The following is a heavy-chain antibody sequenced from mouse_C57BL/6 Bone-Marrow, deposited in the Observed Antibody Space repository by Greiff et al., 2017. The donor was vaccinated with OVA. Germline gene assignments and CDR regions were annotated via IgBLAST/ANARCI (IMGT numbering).Heavy chain of an antibody. J-gene: IGHJ3*01. D-gene: IGHD1-1*01. CDR1: GYTFTSYW. Sequence: VQLQQPGAELVKPGASVKLSCKASGYTFTSYWMHWVKQRPGQGLEWIGMIHPNSGSTNYTEKFKSKATLTVDKSSSTAYMQLSSLTSEDSAVYYCARSIYYYGSSGAWFAYWGQGTLVTVSA. CDR2: IHPNSGST. V-gene: IGHV1-64*01. CDR3: ARSIYYYGSSGAWFAY.